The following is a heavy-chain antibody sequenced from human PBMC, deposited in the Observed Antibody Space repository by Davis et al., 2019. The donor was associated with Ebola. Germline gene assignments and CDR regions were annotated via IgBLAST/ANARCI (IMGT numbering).Heavy chain of an antibody. D-gene: IGHD5-18*01. CDR2: MNPINGNT. CDR3: ARGGYSYGYGLDY. V-gene: IGHV1-8*01. CDR1: GYTFATYD. J-gene: IGHJ4*02. Sequence: AASVKVSCKASGYTFATYDVFWVRQAVGQGLEWMGWMNPINGNTGYAQKFQGRVTMTRNNSINTAYMEVNGLTSEDTAVYYCARGGYSYGYGLDYWGQGSLVTVSS.